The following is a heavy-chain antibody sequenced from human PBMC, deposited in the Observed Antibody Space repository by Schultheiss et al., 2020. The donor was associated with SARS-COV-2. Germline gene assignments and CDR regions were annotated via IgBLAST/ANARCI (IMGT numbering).Heavy chain of an antibody. V-gene: IGHV3-11*01. CDR2: ISSSGSTI. CDR3: AREMVVTAPWGMDV. Sequence: GESLKISCAASGFTFSDYYMSWIRQAPGKGLEWVSYISSSGSTIYYADSVKGRFTISRDNAKNSLYLQMNSLRAEDTAVYYCAREMVVTAPWGMDVWGQGTTVTVSS. CDR1: GFTFSDYY. J-gene: IGHJ6*02. D-gene: IGHD2-21*02.